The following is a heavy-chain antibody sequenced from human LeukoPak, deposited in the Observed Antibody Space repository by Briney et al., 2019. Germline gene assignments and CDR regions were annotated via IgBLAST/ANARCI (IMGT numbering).Heavy chain of an antibody. V-gene: IGHV4-38-2*02. CDR2: IYHSGST. Sequence: PSETLSLTCTVSGYSISSGYYWGWIRQPPGKGLEWIGSIYHSGSTYYNLSLKSRVTISVDTSKNQFSLKLSSVTAADTAVYYCARVAVAGTGGSYWGQGTLVTVSS. J-gene: IGHJ4*02. CDR1: GYSISSGYY. D-gene: IGHD6-19*01. CDR3: ARVAVAGTGGSY.